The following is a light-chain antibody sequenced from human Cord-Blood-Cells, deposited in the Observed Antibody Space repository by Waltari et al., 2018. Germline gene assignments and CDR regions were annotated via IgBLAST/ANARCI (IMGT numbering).Light chain of an antibody. CDR1: SSNIGSNY. J-gene: IGLJ3*02. CDR2: RNN. V-gene: IGLV1-47*01. CDR3: AAWDDSLSGWV. Sequence: QSVLTQPPSASGTPGQRVTISCSGSSSNIGSNYVYWYQQLPRPAPKLLICRNNQRPSGVPHRFSGSKSGTSASLAISGLRSEDEADYYCAAWDDSLSGWVFGGGTKLTVL.